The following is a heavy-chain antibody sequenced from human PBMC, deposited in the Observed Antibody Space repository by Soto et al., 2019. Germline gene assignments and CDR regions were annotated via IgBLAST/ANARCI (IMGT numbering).Heavy chain of an antibody. Sequence: SGGSLRLSCAASGFTFSAYWMSWVRQAPGKGLEWVATISGTGGSTYYADSVKGRFTISRDNSKNTLYLQMNSLRVEDTAVYYCAKDRLGGNFDYWGQGTQVTVSS. J-gene: IGHJ4*02. CDR2: ISGTGGST. V-gene: IGHV3-23*01. CDR1: GFTFSAYW. CDR3: AKDRLGGNFDY.